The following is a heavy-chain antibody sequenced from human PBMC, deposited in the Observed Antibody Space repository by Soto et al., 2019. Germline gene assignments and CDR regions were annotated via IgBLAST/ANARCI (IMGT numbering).Heavy chain of an antibody. Sequence: GGSLRLSCAASGFTFSSYAVSWVSQAPGKGLEWVSAISGSGGSTYYADSVKGRFTISRDNSKNTLYLQMNSLRAEDTAVYYCAKGIVGATYDAFDVWGQGTMVTVSS. CDR3: AKGIVGATYDAFDV. D-gene: IGHD1-26*01. V-gene: IGHV3-23*01. CDR1: GFTFSSYA. J-gene: IGHJ3*01. CDR2: ISGSGGST.